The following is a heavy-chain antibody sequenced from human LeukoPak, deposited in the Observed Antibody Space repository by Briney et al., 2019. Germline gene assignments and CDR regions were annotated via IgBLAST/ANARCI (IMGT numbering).Heavy chain of an antibody. V-gene: IGHV4-39*01. J-gene: IGHJ4*02. CDR2: IYYSGST. CDR1: GGSISSSSYY. Sequence: PSETLSLTCTVSGGSISSSSYYWGWIRQPPGKGLEWIGSIYYSGSTYYNPSLKSRVTISVDTSKNQFSLKLSSVTAADTAVYYCARWGSGSYSWGLWGQGTLVTVSS. D-gene: IGHD1-26*01. CDR3: ARWGSGSYSWGL.